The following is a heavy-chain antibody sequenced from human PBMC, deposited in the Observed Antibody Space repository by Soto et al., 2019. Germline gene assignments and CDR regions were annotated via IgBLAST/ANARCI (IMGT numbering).Heavy chain of an antibody. CDR3: AADPRPQLVPIDY. J-gene: IGHJ4*02. CDR1: GFTFSSYW. V-gene: IGHV3-7*01. D-gene: IGHD6-6*01. CDR2: IKQEGSEK. Sequence: EVQLVESGGGLVQPGGSLRLSCAASGFTFSSYWMTCVRQAPGKGLEWVANIKQEGSEKYYVDSVKGRFTISRDNAKNSLYLQMNSLRAEDTAVYYCAADPRPQLVPIDYWGQGTLVTVSS.